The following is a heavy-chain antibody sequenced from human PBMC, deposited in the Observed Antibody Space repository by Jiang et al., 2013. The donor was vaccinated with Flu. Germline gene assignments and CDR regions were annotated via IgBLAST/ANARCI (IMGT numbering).Heavy chain of an antibody. Sequence: FTSYWIGWVRQMPGKGLEWMGIIYPGDSDTRYSPSFQGQVTISADKSISTAYLQWSSLKASDTAMYYCASFGWDTAMANAFDYWGQGTLVTVSS. CDR3: ASFGWDTAMANAFDY. J-gene: IGHJ4*02. D-gene: IGHD5-18*01. V-gene: IGHV5-51*01. CDR1: FTSYW. CDR2: IYPGDSDT.